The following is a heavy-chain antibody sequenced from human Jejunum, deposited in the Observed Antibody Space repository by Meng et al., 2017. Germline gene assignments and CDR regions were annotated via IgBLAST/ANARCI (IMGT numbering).Heavy chain of an antibody. CDR1: GDPIGSTNW. D-gene: IGHD5-12*01. CDR3: ARGVGDIRVGFDY. J-gene: IGHJ4*02. V-gene: IGHV4-4*02. CDR2: IHHSGRT. Sequence: HVRLQEAGPGLGKHSGTLSLTCEVTGDPIGSTNWWDWLRQPPGKGLEWIGEIHHSGRTTFISSLKSRVSISVDESKNQFSLTLKSVTAADTAVYYCARGVGDIRVGFDYWGQGILVTVSS.